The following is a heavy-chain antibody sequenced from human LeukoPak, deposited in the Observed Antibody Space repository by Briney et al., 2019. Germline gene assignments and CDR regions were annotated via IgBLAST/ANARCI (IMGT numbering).Heavy chain of an antibody. V-gene: IGHV3-48*03. CDR3: AREASHYSEPLDY. CDR2: ISSSGSTI. Sequence: PGGSLRLSCAASGFTFSSYEMNWVRQAPGKGLEWVSYISSSGSTIYYADSVKGRFTISRDNAKNSLYLQMNSLRADDTAVYYCAREASHYSEPLDYWGQGTLVTVSS. CDR1: GFTFSSYE. D-gene: IGHD1-14*01. J-gene: IGHJ4*02.